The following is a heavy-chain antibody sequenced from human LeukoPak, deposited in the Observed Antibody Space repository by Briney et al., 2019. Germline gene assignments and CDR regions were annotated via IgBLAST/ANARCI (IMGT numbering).Heavy chain of an antibody. CDR1: GFIFSDYY. Sequence: GGSLRLSCAASGFIFSDYYMSWIRQAPGKGLEWVSYISSSSSYTAYADSVKGRFTISRDDARNSLFLQINSLTADDTAVYFCARAANTATGTPTLAIDYWGQGALVTVSS. V-gene: IGHV3-11*05. CDR2: ISSSSSYT. CDR3: ARAANTATGTPTLAIDY. D-gene: IGHD1-26*01. J-gene: IGHJ4*02.